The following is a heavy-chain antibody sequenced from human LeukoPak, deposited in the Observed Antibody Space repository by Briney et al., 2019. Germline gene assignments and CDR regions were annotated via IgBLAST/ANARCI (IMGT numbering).Heavy chain of an antibody. D-gene: IGHD5-12*01. CDR2: MNPNSGNT. J-gene: IGHJ4*02. CDR1: GYTSTSYD. Sequence: ASVKVSCKASGYTSTSYDINWVRQATGQGLEWMGWMNPNSGNTGYAQKFQGRVTMTRNTSISIAYMELSSLRSEDTAVYYCARFPLGGYSGYDYIGYFDYWGQGTLVTVSS. CDR3: ARFPLGGYSGYDYIGYFDY. V-gene: IGHV1-8*01.